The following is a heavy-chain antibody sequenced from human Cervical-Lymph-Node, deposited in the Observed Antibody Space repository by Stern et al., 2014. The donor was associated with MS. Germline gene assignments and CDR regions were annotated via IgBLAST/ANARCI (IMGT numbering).Heavy chain of an antibody. Sequence: QVTLKESGPTLVKPTQTVTLTCTLSGFSVATAGVGVGWIRQPPGKALEWLAVIYWDDDKLYSPSCKNSLTIIKDTSKNQVVLTMTNVDPVDTATYYCAHSRVKYCRGGTCYSSLFDYWGQGTLVTVSS. D-gene: IGHD2-15*01. J-gene: IGHJ4*02. CDR2: IYWDDDK. CDR1: GFSVATAGVG. CDR3: AHSRVKYCRGGTCYSSLFDY. V-gene: IGHV2-5*02.